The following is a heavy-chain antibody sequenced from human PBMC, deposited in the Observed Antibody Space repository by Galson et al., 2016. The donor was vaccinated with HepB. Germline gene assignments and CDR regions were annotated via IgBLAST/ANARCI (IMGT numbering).Heavy chain of an antibody. D-gene: IGHD6-19*01. Sequence: SETLSPTCVVSAGSISSGNWWSWVRQPPGKGLEWIWEIYVSGTTYYNPSLSSRVTVSMDKSNNHMSLRLESATAADPAVYFCARHIAVSGTRGFDVWGQGTMVTVSS. CDR2: IYVSGTT. CDR3: ARHIAVSGTRGFDV. CDR1: AGSISSGNW. J-gene: IGHJ3*01. V-gene: IGHV4/OR15-8*02.